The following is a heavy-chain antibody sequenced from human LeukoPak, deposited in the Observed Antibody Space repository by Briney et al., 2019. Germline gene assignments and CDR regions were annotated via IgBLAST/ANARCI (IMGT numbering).Heavy chain of an antibody. CDR2: IYHSGST. J-gene: IGHJ4*02. CDR1: GGSISSGGYS. V-gene: IGHV4-30-2*01. Sequence: SETLSLTCAVSGGSISSGGYSWGWIRQPPGKGLEWMGYIYHSGSTYYNPSLKSRVTISVDRSKNQFSLKLSSVTAADTAVYYCARVGSGSYPYFDYWGQGTLVTVSS. CDR3: ARVGSGSYPYFDY. D-gene: IGHD3-10*01.